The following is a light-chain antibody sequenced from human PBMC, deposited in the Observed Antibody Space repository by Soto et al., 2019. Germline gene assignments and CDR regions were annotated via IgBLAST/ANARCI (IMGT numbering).Light chain of an antibody. V-gene: IGLV2-14*03. CDR1: NSDVGGYNY. CDR2: DVS. CDR3: SSYTSISTLV. J-gene: IGLJ3*02. Sequence: QSALTQPASVSGSPGQSITISCTGTNSDVGGYNYVSWYQQHPGKVPKLMIYDVSNRPAGVSNRFSGSKSGNTASLTISGLQAEDEADYYCSSYTSISTLVFGGGTKVTV.